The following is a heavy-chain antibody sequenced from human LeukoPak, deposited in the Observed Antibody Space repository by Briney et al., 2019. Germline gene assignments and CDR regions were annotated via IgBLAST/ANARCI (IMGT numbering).Heavy chain of an antibody. Sequence: GGSLRLSCAASGFTFSSYSMNWVRQAPGKGLEWVSSISSSSSYIYYADSVKGRLTISRDNAKNSLYLQMNSLRAEDTAVYYCAREPSDSRSWYRGGGYWGQGTLVTVSS. CDR3: AREPSDSRSWYRGGGY. D-gene: IGHD6-13*01. V-gene: IGHV3-21*01. J-gene: IGHJ4*02. CDR2: ISSSSSYI. CDR1: GFTFSSYS.